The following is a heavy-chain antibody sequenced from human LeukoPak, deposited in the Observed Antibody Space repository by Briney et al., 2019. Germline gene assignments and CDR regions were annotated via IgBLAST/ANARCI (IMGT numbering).Heavy chain of an antibody. CDR2: ISGSGGRA. J-gene: IGHJ4*02. V-gene: IGHV3-23*01. CDR3: ASPGIAVAGPDY. Sequence: PGGSMRLSCTASGFTFSTYAMSWVRQAPGKGLEWVSAISGSGGRAYYADSVKGRFTISRDNSKNTLYLQLNSLRAEDTAIYYCASPGIAVAGPDYWGQGTLVTVSS. D-gene: IGHD6-19*01. CDR1: GFTFSTYA.